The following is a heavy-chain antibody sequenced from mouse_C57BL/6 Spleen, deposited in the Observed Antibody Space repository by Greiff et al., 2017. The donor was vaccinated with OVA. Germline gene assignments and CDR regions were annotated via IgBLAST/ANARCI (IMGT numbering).Heavy chain of an antibody. CDR3: ARRGYDYDPFDY. J-gene: IGHJ2*01. V-gene: IGHV1-52*01. Sequence: VQLQQPGAELVRPGSSVKLSCKASGYTFTSYWMHWVKQRPIQGLEWIGNIDPSDSETHYNQKFKDKATLTVDKSSSTAYMQLSSLTSEDSAVCYCARRGYDYDPFDYWGQGTTLTVSS. CDR1: GYTFTSYW. CDR2: IDPSDSET. D-gene: IGHD2-4*01.